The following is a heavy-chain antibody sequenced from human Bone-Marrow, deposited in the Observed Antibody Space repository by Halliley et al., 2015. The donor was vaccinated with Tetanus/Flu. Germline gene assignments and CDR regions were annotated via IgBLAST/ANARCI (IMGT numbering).Heavy chain of an antibody. V-gene: IGHV4-59*01. CDR2: FYYSGST. D-gene: IGHD2-15*01. Sequence: EGLGWVCFFYYSGSTNYNPSLKSRVTISVDSSKNQFSLKLSSVTAADMAVYYCARTNSGGFDPRGQGTLVTVSS. CDR3: ARTNSGGFDP. J-gene: IGHJ5*02.